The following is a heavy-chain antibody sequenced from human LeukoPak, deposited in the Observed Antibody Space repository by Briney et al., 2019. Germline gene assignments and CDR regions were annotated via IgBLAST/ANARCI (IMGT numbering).Heavy chain of an antibody. CDR1: GCPLGRYW. CDR3: ATGDGDSRYYFDS. D-gene: IGHD4-17*01. V-gene: IGHV3-74*01. Sequence: PGGSLRLPFTASGCPLGRYWRRGVRQAPGKGLVWVSRINSDGSSTNYADSVKGRFTISRDNAKNTLFLEMNSLRAEDTAVYYCATGDGDSRYYFDSWGQGTQVTVSS. J-gene: IGHJ4*02. CDR2: INSDGSST.